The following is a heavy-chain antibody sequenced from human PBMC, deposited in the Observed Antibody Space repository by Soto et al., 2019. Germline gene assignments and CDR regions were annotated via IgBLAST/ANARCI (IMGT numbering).Heavy chain of an antibody. J-gene: IGHJ6*02. D-gene: IGHD3-16*01. CDR3: ARHNGPLYVGYYYDMDV. CDR1: GGSISSSSDY. V-gene: IGHV4-39*01. Sequence: SETLCLTWTVSGGSISSSSDYWGWIRQPPGKGLEWIGSIYYSGYTYYNPSLKSRVTISVDTSKNQFSLKLSSVTAADTAVYYCARHNGPLYVGYYYDMDVWGQGTTVTVSS. CDR2: IYYSGYT.